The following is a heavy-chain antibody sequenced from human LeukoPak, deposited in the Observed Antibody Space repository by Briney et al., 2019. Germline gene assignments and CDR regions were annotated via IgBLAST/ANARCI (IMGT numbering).Heavy chain of an antibody. V-gene: IGHV3-23*01. CDR3: AKDRARGGATDFDY. CDR1: GFTFSSYA. J-gene: IGHJ4*02. Sequence: GRSLRLSCAASGFTFSSYAMTWVRQAPGKGLEWVSAISGGGDSTYYADSVKGRFTISRDNSKDTLYLQMNSLRAEDTAIYYCAKDRARGGATDFDYWGQGTLVTVSS. CDR2: ISGGGDST. D-gene: IGHD1-26*01.